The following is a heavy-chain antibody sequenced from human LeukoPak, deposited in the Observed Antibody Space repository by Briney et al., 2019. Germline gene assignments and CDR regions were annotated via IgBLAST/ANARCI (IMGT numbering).Heavy chain of an antibody. Sequence: SGTLSLTCAVSGGSISSSNWWSWVRQPPGKGLEWIGEIYHSGSTNYNSSLKSRVTISVDKSKNQFSLKLSSVTAADTAVYYCARSLLGYSSGWREDYWGQGTLVTVSS. D-gene: IGHD6-19*01. CDR3: ARSLLGYSSGWREDY. CDR1: GGSISSSNW. V-gene: IGHV4-4*02. CDR2: IYHSGST. J-gene: IGHJ4*02.